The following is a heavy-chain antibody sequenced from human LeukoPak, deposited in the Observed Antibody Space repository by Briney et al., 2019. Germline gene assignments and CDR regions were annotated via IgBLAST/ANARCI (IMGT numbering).Heavy chain of an antibody. Sequence: SETLSLPFSVSGVSINSHYLNWIRPPPGKGLEWIGFISGSGSTNYNPSLMSRVTMSLETSKRQFSLKLRSVTAADTAVYYCVVSPNQDFYDYWGQGTLVTVSS. V-gene: IGHV4-4*09. CDR2: ISGSGST. CDR3: VVSPNQDFYDY. CDR1: GVSINSHY. J-gene: IGHJ4*02.